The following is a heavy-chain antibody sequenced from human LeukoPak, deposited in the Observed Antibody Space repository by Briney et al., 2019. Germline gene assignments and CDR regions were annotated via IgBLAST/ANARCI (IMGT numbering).Heavy chain of an antibody. J-gene: IGHJ4*02. Sequence: PGGSLRLSCAASGFTFSSYAMHWVRQAPGKGLEWVAVISSDRSNKYYADSVKGRFTISRDNSNNTLYLQMTSLRAEDTAVYYCAKDPYSSSSWVYWGQGILVTVSS. CDR2: ISSDRSNK. V-gene: IGHV3-30-3*01. CDR1: GFTFSSYA. CDR3: AKDPYSSSSWVY. D-gene: IGHD6-6*01.